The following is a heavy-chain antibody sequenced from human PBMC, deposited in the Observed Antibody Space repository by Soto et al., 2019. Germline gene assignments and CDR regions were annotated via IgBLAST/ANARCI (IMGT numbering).Heavy chain of an antibody. V-gene: IGHV1-18*01. CDR2: ISAYNGYT. D-gene: IGHD1-26*01. CDR1: GYTFSSYG. Sequence: QVQLVQSGAEVKKPGASVKVSCRASGYTFSSYGISWVRQAPGQGLEWVGWISAYNGYTNDVQKFQGRVTMTKDTSTNTAYMELRSLRSDDTAIYYSARGRYLDFWGQGTLVTVSS. CDR3: ARGRYLDF. J-gene: IGHJ4*02.